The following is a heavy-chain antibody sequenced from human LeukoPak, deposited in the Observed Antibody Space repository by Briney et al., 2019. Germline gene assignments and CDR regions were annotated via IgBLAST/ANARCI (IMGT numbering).Heavy chain of an antibody. V-gene: IGHV3-33*06. J-gene: IGHJ4*02. Sequence: PGWSLSLPCVASVFTFTNHGLHWVRQPPGKGREGVTVIWYDGTKEYYADSVKGRFTISRDNSKNTIYLQMNSLRVEDKAVYYCAQDPGGWSLDSWGQGTLVTVAS. CDR1: VFTFTNHG. CDR3: AQDPGGWSLDS. D-gene: IGHD6-19*01. CDR2: IWYDGTKE.